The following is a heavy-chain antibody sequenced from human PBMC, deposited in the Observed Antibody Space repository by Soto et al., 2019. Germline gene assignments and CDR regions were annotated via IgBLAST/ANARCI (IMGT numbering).Heavy chain of an antibody. V-gene: IGHV3-49*04. D-gene: IGHD3-16*01. CDR3: TRASSLDFDF. J-gene: IGHJ4*02. CDR2: IRRNTYGGTT. Sequence: GGSLRLSCTTSGFTFGDYALSWVRQAPGKGLEWVGFIRRNTYGGTTDYAASVKGRFTISRDDSKSIAYLQMNSLRTEDTALYYCTRASSLDFDFWGQGTLVTVSS. CDR1: GFTFGDYA.